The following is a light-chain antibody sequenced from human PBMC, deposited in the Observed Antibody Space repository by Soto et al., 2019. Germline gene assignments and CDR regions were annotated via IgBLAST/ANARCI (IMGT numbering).Light chain of an antibody. CDR1: QSVSSSY. Sequence: IVLTQSPGTLSLSPGERATLSCRASQSVSSSYLAWYQQKPGQAPRLLIYGASSRATGIPDRFSGSGSGTDFTLTISRLEPEDFAVYYCQQYGSSPLTFGGGTQLDIK. V-gene: IGKV3-20*01. CDR3: QQYGSSPLT. J-gene: IGKJ4*01. CDR2: GAS.